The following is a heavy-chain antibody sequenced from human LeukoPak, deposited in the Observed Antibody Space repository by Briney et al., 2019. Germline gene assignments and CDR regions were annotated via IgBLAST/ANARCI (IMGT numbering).Heavy chain of an antibody. CDR1: GGSISSSSYY. J-gene: IGHJ3*02. V-gene: IGHV4-39*07. D-gene: IGHD3-22*01. CDR3: AGRAYYYDSSGYFNDAFDI. Sequence: SETLSLTCTASGGSISSSSYYWGWIRQPPGKGLEWIGSIYYSGSTYYNPSLKSRVTISVDTSKNQFSLKLSSVTAADTAVYYCAGRAYYYDSSGYFNDAFDIWGQGTMVTVSS. CDR2: IYYSGST.